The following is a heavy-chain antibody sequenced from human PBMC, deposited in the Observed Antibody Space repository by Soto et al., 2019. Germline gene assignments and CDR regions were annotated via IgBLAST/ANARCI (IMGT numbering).Heavy chain of an antibody. J-gene: IGHJ6*02. CDR2: IIPIFGTA. CDR1: GGTFSSDA. V-gene: IGHV1-69*13. CDR3: ARDRDYYYYYGMDV. Sequence: SVKVSCKASGGTFSSDAINWVRQAPGQGLEWMGGIIPIFGTANYAQKFQGRVTITADESTSTAYMELSSLRSEDTAVYYCARDRDYYYYYGMDVWGQGTTVTVSS.